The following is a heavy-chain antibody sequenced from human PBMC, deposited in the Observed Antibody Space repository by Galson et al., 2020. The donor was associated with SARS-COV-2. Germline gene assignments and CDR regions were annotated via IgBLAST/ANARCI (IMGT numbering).Heavy chain of an antibody. J-gene: IGHJ5*02. CDR2: IYYSGST. CDR1: GGSISSSSYY. Sequence: SETLSLTCTVSGGSISSSSYYWGWIRQPPGKGLEWIGSIYYSGSTYYNPSLKSRVTISVDTSKNQFSLKLSSVTAADTAVYYCASLYYDFWSGYSRPDWFDPWGQGTLVTLSS. CDR3: ASLYYDFWSGYSRPDWFDP. V-gene: IGHV4-39*01. D-gene: IGHD3-3*01.